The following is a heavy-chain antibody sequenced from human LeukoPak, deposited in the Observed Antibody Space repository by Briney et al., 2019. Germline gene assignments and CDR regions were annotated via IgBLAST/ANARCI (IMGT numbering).Heavy chain of an antibody. CDR3: ARAFSGGDHDY. Sequence: SQTLSLTCTVSGGSISSGDYYWSWIRQPPGKGLEWIGYIYYSGSTYYNPSLKSRVTISADTSKNQFSLKLSSVTAADTAVYYCARAFSGGDHDYWGQGTLVTVSS. V-gene: IGHV4-30-4*01. D-gene: IGHD2-21*02. J-gene: IGHJ4*02. CDR1: GGSISSGDYY. CDR2: IYYSGST.